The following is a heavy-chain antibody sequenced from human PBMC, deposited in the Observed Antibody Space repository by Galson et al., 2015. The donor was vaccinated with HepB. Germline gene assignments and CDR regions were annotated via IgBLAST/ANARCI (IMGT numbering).Heavy chain of an antibody. CDR1: GYTLTELS. J-gene: IGHJ5*02. Sequence: SVKVSCKVSGYTLTELSMHWVRQAPGKGLEWMGSFDPEDGETIYAQKFQGRVTMTEDTSTDTAYMELSSLRSEDTAVYYCATFQPPITIFGVVTKNWFDPWGQGTLVTVSS. D-gene: IGHD3-3*01. CDR3: ATFQPPITIFGVVTKNWFDP. V-gene: IGHV1-24*01. CDR2: FDPEDGET.